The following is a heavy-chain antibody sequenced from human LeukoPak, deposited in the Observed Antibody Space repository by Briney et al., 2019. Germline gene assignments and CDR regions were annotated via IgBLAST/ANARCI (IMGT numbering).Heavy chain of an antibody. CDR1: GFTFSSYA. J-gene: IGHJ4*02. CDR2: ISYDGSNK. V-gene: IGHV3-30-3*01. CDR3: AKDLMVRGLTYYFDY. Sequence: GGSLRLSCAASGFTFSSYAMHWVRQAPGKGLEWVAVISYDGSNKYYADSVKGRFTISRDNSKNTLYLQMSSLRAEDTAVYYCAKDLMVRGLTYYFDYWGQGTLVTVSS. D-gene: IGHD3-10*01.